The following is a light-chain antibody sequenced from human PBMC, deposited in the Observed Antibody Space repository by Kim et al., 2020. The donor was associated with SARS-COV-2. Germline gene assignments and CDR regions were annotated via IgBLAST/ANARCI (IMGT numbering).Light chain of an antibody. CDR1: SRDVGGYNY. CDR2: DVS. J-gene: IGLJ1*01. CDR3: SSYTTSSTLV. V-gene: IGLV2-14*03. Sequence: GQSITISCTGTSRDVGGYNYVSLYQQHPGKAPKLLIYDVSNRPSGVSNRCSGSKSGNTDSLTISGLQAEDEADYYCSSYTTSSTLVFGTGTKVTVL.